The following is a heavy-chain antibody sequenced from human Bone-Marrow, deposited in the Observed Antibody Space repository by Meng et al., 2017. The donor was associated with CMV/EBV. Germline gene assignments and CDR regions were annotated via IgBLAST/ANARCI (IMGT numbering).Heavy chain of an antibody. Sequence: ASVKVSCKASGYTFTGYYMHWVRQAPGQGLEWMGWINPNSGGTNYAQKFQGRVTMTRDTSISTACMELSRLRSDDTAVYYCAREGDSYSSGWYSVAYWGQGTLVTVSS. CDR3: AREGDSYSSGWYSVAY. CDR2: INPNSGGT. J-gene: IGHJ4*02. CDR1: GYTFTGYY. V-gene: IGHV1-2*02. D-gene: IGHD6-19*01.